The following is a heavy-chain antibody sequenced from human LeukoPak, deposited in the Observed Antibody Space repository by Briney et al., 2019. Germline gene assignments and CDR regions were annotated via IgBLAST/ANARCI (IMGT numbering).Heavy chain of an antibody. D-gene: IGHD7-27*01. CDR2: ISYSGST. V-gene: IGHV4-59*01. CDR1: GGSFSGYY. J-gene: IGHJ3*02. CDR3: AREHPGAFDI. Sequence: PSETLSLTCAVYGGSFSGYYWSWIRQPPGKGLEWIGYISYSGSTNYNPSLKSRVTISVDTKQFSLKLSSVTAADTAVYYCAREHPGAFDIWGQGTMVTVSS.